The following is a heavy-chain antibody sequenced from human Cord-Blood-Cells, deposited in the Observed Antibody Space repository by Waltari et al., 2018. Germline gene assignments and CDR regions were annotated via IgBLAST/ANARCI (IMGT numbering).Heavy chain of an antibody. CDR2: IIPIFGTA. V-gene: IGHV1-69*01. CDR3: ASLTGDSYWYFDL. Sequence: QVQLVQSGAEVKKPGSAVRVSCKASGGTSSSSAISSVRQAPGQGLEWMGGIIPIFGTANYAQKFQGRGTITADESTSTAYIELSSLRSEDTAVYYCASLTGDSYWYFDLWGRGTLVTVSS. D-gene: IGHD7-27*01. CDR1: GGTSSSSA. J-gene: IGHJ2*01.